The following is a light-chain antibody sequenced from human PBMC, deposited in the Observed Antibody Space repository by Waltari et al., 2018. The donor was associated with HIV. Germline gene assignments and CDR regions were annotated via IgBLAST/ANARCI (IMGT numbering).Light chain of an antibody. J-gene: IGLJ3*02. CDR3: ESYTSTSVWV. Sequence: QSALTQPASVSGYPGPSITISCTGSSSAAGGYNYAPWYQQHPVKAPRLMIYDVSTRPSGVSDRFSGSKSGDTASLTISGLQAEDEADYYCESYTSTSVWVFGGGTRLTVL. CDR2: DVS. CDR1: SSAAGGYNY. V-gene: IGLV2-14*03.